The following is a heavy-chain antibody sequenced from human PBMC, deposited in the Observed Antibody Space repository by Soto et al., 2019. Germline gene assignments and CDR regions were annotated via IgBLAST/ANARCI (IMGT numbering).Heavy chain of an antibody. J-gene: IGHJ4*02. D-gene: IGHD3-22*01. CDR3: AKDPWAYYYDSSGLYYFDY. Sequence: SVKVSCKASGGTFSSYAISWVRQAPGQGLEWMGGIIPIFGTANYAQKFQGRVTITADESTSTAYMELSSLRSEDTAVYYCAKDPWAYYYDSSGLYYFDYWGQGTLVTVSS. CDR1: GGTFSSYA. CDR2: IIPIFGTA. V-gene: IGHV1-69*13.